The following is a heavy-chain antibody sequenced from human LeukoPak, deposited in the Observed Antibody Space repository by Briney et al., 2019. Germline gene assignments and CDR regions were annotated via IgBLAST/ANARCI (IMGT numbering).Heavy chain of an antibody. Sequence: SETLSLTCTVSGGSVSYYYSSWIRQPAGKGLEWIGHIYTSGNTNYNYNPSLKSRVTMSIDTSKNQFSLKLSSVAAADTAFYYCATYSSVSDAFANWGQGTMVTVSS. CDR1: GGSVSYYY. J-gene: IGHJ3*02. V-gene: IGHV4-4*07. D-gene: IGHD6-19*01. CDR3: ATYSSVSDAFAN. CDR2: IYTSGNTNY.